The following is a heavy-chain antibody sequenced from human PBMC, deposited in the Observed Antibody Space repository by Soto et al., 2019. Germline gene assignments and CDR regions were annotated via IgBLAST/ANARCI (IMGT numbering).Heavy chain of an antibody. V-gene: IGHV1-69*13. CDR1: GGTFSSYA. J-gene: IGHJ6*02. D-gene: IGHD2-21*02. CDR3: ARYGGNSNYYYYYGMDV. CDR2: IIPIFGTA. Sequence: ASVKVSCKASGGTFSSYAISWVRQAPGQGLEWMGGIIPIFGTANYAQKFQGRVTITADESTSTAYMELSSLRSEDTAVYYCARYGGNSNYYYYYGMDVWGQGTTVTVSS.